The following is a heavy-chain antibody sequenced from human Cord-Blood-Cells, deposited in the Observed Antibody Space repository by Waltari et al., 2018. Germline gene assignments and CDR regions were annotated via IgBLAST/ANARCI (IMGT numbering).Heavy chain of an antibody. Sequence: QVQLQQWGAGLLKPSETLSLTCAVYGGSFSGYYWSWIRQPPGKGLEWIGEINHSGSTTYNPSLKSRVTISVDTSKNQFSLKLSSVTAADTAVYYCAIHSYGSVDYWGQGTLVTVSS. D-gene: IGHD4-17*01. V-gene: IGHV4-34*01. CDR3: AIHSYGSVDY. CDR1: GGSFSGYY. CDR2: INHSGST. J-gene: IGHJ4*02.